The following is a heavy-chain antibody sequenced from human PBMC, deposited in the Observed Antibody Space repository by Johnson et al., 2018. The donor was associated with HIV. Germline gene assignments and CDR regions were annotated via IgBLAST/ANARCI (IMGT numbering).Heavy chain of an antibody. V-gene: IGHV3-30*04. CDR1: EFTFSSYA. CDR2: ISYNGSEK. CDR3: AKSTQASILRESGPYGAFDI. Sequence: QVQLVESGGGVVQPGGSLRLSCAASEFTFSSYAIHWVRQAPGKGLEWVAVISYNGSEKYYADSVQGRFTISRDNSKNTLYLQMNSLRAEDTAVYYCAKSTQASILRESGPYGAFDIWGQGTMVTVSS. D-gene: IGHD2-2*01. J-gene: IGHJ3*02.